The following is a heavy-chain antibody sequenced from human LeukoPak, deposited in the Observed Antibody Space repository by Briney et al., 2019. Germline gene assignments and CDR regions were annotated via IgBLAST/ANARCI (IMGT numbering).Heavy chain of an antibody. Sequence: ASVKVSCKASGYTFTGYYMHWVRQAPGQGLEWMGWINPTSGGTNYAQKFQGRVTMTRDTSISTAYMELSRLRSDDTAVYYCARDFASRYCSGGSCYSGYYFDYWGQGTLVTVSS. J-gene: IGHJ4*02. CDR3: ARDFASRYCSGGSCYSGYYFDY. CDR2: INPTSGGT. CDR1: GYTFTGYY. D-gene: IGHD2-15*01. V-gene: IGHV1-2*02.